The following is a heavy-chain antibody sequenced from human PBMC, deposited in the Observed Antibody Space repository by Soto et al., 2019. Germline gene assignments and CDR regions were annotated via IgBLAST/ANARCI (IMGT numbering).Heavy chain of an antibody. J-gene: IGHJ4*02. CDR2: ISWNSGSI. CDR1: GFTFDDYA. CDR3: AKGLVSAIAAAGVDY. D-gene: IGHD6-13*01. V-gene: IGHV3-9*01. Sequence: GGSLRLSCAASGFTFDDYAMHWVRQAPGKGLEWVSDISWNSGSIGYADSVKGRFTISRDNAKNSLYLQMNSLRAEDTALYYCAKGLVSAIAAAGVDYWGQGTLVTVSS.